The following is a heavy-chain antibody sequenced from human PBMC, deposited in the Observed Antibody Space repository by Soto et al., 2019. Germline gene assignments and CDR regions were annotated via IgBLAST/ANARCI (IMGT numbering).Heavy chain of an antibody. CDR2: INHSGST. CDR1: GGSFSGYY. V-gene: IGHV4-34*01. J-gene: IGHJ6*03. Sequence: QVQLQQWGAGLLKPSETLSLTCAVYGGSFSGYYWSWIRQPPGKGLEWIGEINHSGSTNYNPSLNSRVTISVDTSKNQFSLKLSSVTAADTAVYYCARVWFGEGDYYYYYMDVWGKGTTVTVSS. CDR3: ARVWFGEGDYYYYYMDV. D-gene: IGHD3-10*01.